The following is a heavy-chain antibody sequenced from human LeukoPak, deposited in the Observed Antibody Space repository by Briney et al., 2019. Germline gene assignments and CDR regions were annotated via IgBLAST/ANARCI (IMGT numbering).Heavy chain of an antibody. V-gene: IGHV3-74*01. D-gene: IGHD6-19*01. J-gene: IGHJ4*02. CDR3: AKVDGTGNSVFDY. CDR2: INPDGRTT. CDR1: GFRFNTYW. Sequence: GGSPRLSCAASGFRFNTYWMHWVRQAPGKGLVWVSRINPDGRTTDYANSVKGRLTISRDNAKNTLYLQMDSLRVEDTATYYCAKVDGTGNSVFDYWGQGTLVPVSP.